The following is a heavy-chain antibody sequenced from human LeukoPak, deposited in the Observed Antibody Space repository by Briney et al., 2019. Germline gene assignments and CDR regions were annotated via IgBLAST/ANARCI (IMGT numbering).Heavy chain of an antibody. D-gene: IGHD5-18*01. CDR3: ARGHTAMVGDYFDY. CDR2: ISSSSSYI. V-gene: IGHV3-21*01. Sequence: GGSLRLSCAASGFTFSSYSMNWVRQAPGKGLEWVSSISSSSSYIYYADSVKGRFTISRDNAKNSLYLQMNSLRAEDTAVYYCARGHTAMVGDYFDYWGQGTLVTVSS. CDR1: GFTFSSYS. J-gene: IGHJ4*02.